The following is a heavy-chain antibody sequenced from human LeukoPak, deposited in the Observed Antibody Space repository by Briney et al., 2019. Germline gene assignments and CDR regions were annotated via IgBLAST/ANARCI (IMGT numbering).Heavy chain of an antibody. J-gene: IGHJ4*02. CDR1: GGSFSGYH. V-gene: IGHV4-34*01. D-gene: IGHD3-3*01. CDR3: ARGRLYYDFWSGYLYYFDY. CDR2: INHSGST. Sequence: SETLSLTCAVYGGSFSGYHWSWIRQPPGKGLEWIGEINHSGSTNYNPSLKSRVTISVDTSKNQFSLKLSSVTAADTAVYYCARGRLYYDFWSGYLYYFDYWGQGTLVTVSS.